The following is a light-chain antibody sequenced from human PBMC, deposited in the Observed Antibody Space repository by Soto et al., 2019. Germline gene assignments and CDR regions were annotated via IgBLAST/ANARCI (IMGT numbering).Light chain of an antibody. J-gene: IGLJ2*01. CDR1: SSNIGSNT. CDR3: AAWDDSLNGSVV. V-gene: IGLV1-44*01. CDR2: SNN. Sequence: QSALTQPPSASGTPGQRVTISCSGSSSNIGSNTVNWYQQLPGTAPKLLIYSNNQRPSGGPDRFSGSKSGTSASLAISGLQSEDEADYYCAAWDDSLNGSVVFGGGTKLTVL.